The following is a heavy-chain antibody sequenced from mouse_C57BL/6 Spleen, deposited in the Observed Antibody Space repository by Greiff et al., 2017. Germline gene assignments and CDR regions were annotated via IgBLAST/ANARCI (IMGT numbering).Heavy chain of an antibody. Sequence: QVQLQQPGAELVMPGASVKLSCKASGYTFTSYWMHWVKQRPGQGLEWIGEIDPSDSYTHYNQKFKGKSTLTVDKSSSTAYMQLSSLTSEDSAVYYCARRGAGTWFAYWGQGTLVTVSA. V-gene: IGHV1-69*01. CDR1: GYTFTSYW. D-gene: IGHD6-1*01. J-gene: IGHJ3*01. CDR2: IDPSDSYT. CDR3: ARRGAGTWFAY.